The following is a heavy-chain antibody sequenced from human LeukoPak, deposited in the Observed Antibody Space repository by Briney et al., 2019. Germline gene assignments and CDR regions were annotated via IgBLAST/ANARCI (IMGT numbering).Heavy chain of an antibody. CDR2: IHYSGST. CDR1: GGSISSYY. Sequence: SETLSLTCTVSGGSISSYYWSWLRQPPGKGLEWIGYIHYSGSTNYNPSLKSRVTISVDTSKNQFSLKLSSVTAADTAVYYCARVFDSGSQAYFYYMDVWGKGTTVTIFS. D-gene: IGHD3-10*01. V-gene: IGHV4-59*01. J-gene: IGHJ6*03. CDR3: ARVFDSGSQAYFYYMDV.